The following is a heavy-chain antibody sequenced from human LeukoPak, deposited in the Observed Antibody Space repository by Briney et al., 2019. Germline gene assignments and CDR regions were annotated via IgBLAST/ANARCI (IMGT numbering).Heavy chain of an antibody. D-gene: IGHD3-22*01. J-gene: IGHJ4*02. V-gene: IGHV4-34*01. CDR1: GGSFSSCY. Sequence: SETLSLTCAVYGGSFSSCYWSWIRQPPGKGLEWIGEINHSGSTNYNPSLKSRVTISVDTSKNQFSLKLSSVTAADTAVYYCAGGLRRPFGSGYVYWGQGTLVTVSS. CDR3: AGGLRRPFGSGYVY. CDR2: INHSGST.